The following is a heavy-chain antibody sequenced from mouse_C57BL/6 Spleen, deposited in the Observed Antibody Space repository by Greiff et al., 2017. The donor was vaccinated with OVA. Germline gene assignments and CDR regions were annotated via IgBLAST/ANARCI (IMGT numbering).Heavy chain of an antibody. CDR2: ISSGSSTI. D-gene: IGHD3-3*01. Sequence: EVKLVESGGGLVKPGGSLKLSCAASGFTFSDYGMHWVRQAPEKGLEWVAYISSGSSTIYYADTVKGRFTISRDNAKNTLFLQMTSLRAEDTDMYYCARRDVYYAMDYWGQGTSVTVSS. CDR1: GFTFSDYG. J-gene: IGHJ4*01. CDR3: ARRDVYYAMDY. V-gene: IGHV5-17*01.